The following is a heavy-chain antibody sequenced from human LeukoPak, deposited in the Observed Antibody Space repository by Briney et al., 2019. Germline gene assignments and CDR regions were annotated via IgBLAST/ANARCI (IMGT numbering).Heavy chain of an antibody. CDR2: IYYSGST. V-gene: IGHV4-30-4*08. CDR1: GGSISSGDYY. Sequence: KASETLSLTCTVSGGSISSGDYYWSWIHQPPGKGLEWIGYIYYSGSTYYNPSLKSRVTISVDTSKNQFSLKLSSVTAADTAVYYCASSIAVAGLSWFDPWGQGTLVTVSS. D-gene: IGHD6-19*01. CDR3: ASSIAVAGLSWFDP. J-gene: IGHJ5*02.